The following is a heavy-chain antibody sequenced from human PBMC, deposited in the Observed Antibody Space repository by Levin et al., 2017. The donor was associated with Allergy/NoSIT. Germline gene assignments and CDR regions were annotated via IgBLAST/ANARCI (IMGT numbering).Heavy chain of an antibody. CDR2: VYYSGTT. CDR1: GGPVNSGSYY. D-gene: IGHD6-19*01. CDR3: TRDRGSSGWFES. J-gene: IGHJ5*01. V-gene: IGHV4-61*03. Sequence: PSETLSLTCTVSGGPVNSGSYYWSWIRQPPGKGLEWIGSVYYSGTTNYNPSLTRRASITVDTSKNHFSLTLSSLSAAATAVHYCTRDRGSSGWFESWGQGTLVTVSS.